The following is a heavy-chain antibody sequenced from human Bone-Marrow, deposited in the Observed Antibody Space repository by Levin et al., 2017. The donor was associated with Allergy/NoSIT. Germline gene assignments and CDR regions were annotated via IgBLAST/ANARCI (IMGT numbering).Heavy chain of an antibody. J-gene: IGHJ5*02. CDR2: IKSKSHGGTT. CDR3: TTAYDSLWGAYRYTPGNWFDP. V-gene: IGHV3-15*05. CDR1: GFTFSNAW. Sequence: TTGGSLRLSCAASGFTFSNAWMTWVRQAPGKGLEWVGHIKSKSHGGTTDYAAPVKGRFTISRDDSKDTLYLQMNSLKIDDTAVYYCTTAYDSLWGAYRYTPGNWFDPWGQGTLVSVSS. D-gene: IGHD3-16*02.